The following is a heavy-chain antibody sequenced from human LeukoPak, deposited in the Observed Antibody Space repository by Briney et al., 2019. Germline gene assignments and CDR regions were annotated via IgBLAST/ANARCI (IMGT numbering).Heavy chain of an antibody. CDR2: IYYSGST. J-gene: IGHJ6*02. CDR3: ASSSYYYDSSGNYYYGMDV. Sequence: SETLSLTCTVSGGSISSGGYSWSWIRQHPGKGLEWIGYIYYSGSTYHNPSLKSRVTISVDTSKNQFSLKLSSVTAADTAVYYCASSSYYYDSSGNYYYGMDVWGQGTTVTVSS. CDR1: GGSISSGGYS. D-gene: IGHD3-22*01. V-gene: IGHV4-31*03.